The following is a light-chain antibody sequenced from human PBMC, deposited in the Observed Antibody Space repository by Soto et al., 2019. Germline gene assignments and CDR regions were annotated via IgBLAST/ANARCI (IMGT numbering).Light chain of an antibody. Sequence: QSVLTQPPSVSGAPGQRVTLSCTGSSSNIGAGYDVHWYQQLPGTAPRILKYGNNNRPSGVPDRISGSKSGTSASLAITGLQAEDEADYYCQSSDYSLSGYVFGTGTKLTVL. CDR1: SSNIGAGYD. CDR3: QSSDYSLSGYV. CDR2: GNN. J-gene: IGLJ1*01. V-gene: IGLV1-40*01.